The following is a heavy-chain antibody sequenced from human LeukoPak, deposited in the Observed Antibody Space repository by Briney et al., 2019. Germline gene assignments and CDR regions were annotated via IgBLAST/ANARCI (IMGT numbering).Heavy chain of an antibody. V-gene: IGHV3-9*01. Sequence: TLSLTCAASGFTFDDYAMRWVRQAPGKGLEWVSGISWNSGSIGNADSVKRRFTISRDTSKNIVHLQSASLRAEDTALYYFARDSGRLRYHDWGQGALVTVSS. D-gene: IGHD5-12*01. CDR1: GFTFDDYA. CDR2: ISWNSGSI. J-gene: IGHJ4*02. CDR3: ARDSGRLRYHD.